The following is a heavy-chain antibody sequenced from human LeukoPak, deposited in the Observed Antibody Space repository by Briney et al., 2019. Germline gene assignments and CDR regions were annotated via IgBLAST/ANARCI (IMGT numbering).Heavy chain of an antibody. V-gene: IGHV1-2*06. CDR3: ARGYYSSGWSNFDY. Sequence: ASVKGSCTASGYTFTGYYMHWVRQGPGQGPEWMGRINPNNGGTNYAQKFQGRVTMTRDTSISTAYMELSRLRSDDTAVYYCARGYYSSGWSNFDYWGQGTLVTVSS. D-gene: IGHD6-19*01. CDR1: GYTFTGYY. CDR2: INPNNGGT. J-gene: IGHJ4*02.